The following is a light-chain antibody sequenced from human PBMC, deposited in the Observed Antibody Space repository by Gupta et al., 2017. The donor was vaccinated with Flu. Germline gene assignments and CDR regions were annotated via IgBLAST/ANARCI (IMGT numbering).Light chain of an antibody. V-gene: IGKV1-33*01. Sequence: DTQMTQSPSSLSASVGARVTISCQASQNIKNYLNWYLQKPGEAPKLLIYDASSLERGIPSRFSGSGSGTSFTLSISRLQPEDTGVYFCQQEEALPPTFGQGTKLEIK. CDR3: QQEEALPPT. J-gene: IGKJ2*01. CDR1: QNIKNY. CDR2: DAS.